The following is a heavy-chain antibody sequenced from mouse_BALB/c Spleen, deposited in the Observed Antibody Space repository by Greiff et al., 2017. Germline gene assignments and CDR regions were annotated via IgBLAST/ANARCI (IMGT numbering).Heavy chain of an antibody. CDR1: GDSITSGY. V-gene: IGHV3-8*02. CDR3: ARSGGNYLYYFDY. CDR2: ISYSGST. J-gene: IGHJ2*01. Sequence: EVKLQESGPSLVKPSQTLSLTCSVTGDSITSGYWNWIRKFPGNKLEYMGYISYSGSTYYNPSLKSRISITRDTSKNQYYLQLNSVTTEDTATYYCARSGGNYLYYFDYWGQGTTLTVSS. D-gene: IGHD2-1*01.